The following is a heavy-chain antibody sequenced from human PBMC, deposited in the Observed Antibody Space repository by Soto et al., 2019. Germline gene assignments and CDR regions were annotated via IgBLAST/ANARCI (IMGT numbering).Heavy chain of an antibody. CDR2: FNPNSGGT. CDR1: GYTFTGYY. CDR3: ARDRNWMDG. V-gene: IGHV1-2*04. D-gene: IGHD1-1*01. J-gene: IGHJ6*02. Sequence: ASVKVSSKAPGYTFTGYYMHWLRQAPGQGLQGMGWFNPNSGGTNYAQKFEGWVTMTRGTSISTAYLEPSRLRSDDTAVDYCARDRNWMDGWAQGTTVTVSS.